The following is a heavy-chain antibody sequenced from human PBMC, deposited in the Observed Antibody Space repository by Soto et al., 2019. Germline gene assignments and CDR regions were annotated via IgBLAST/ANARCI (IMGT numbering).Heavy chain of an antibody. V-gene: IGHV3-21*01. D-gene: IGHD3-22*01. CDR1: GFTFSSYS. CDR2: ISSSSSYI. Sequence: PGGSLRLSCVASGFTFSSYSMNWVRQAPGKGLEWVSSISSSSSYISYTDSVRGRFTISRDNAKNSLYLQMNSLRAEDTAVYYCARDPPDYYYSSGYYVDYWGQGTLVTVSS. CDR3: ARDPPDYYYSSGYYVDY. J-gene: IGHJ4*02.